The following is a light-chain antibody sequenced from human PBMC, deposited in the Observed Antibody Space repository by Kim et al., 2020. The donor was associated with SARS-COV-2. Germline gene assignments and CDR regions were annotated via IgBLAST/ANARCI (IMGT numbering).Light chain of an antibody. CDR3: QQYRGSPLT. CDR1: QSVSSSY. V-gene: IGKV3-20*01. J-gene: IGKJ4*01. CDR2: GAS. Sequence: EIVLTQSPGTLSLSPGERATISCRTSQSVSSSYLAWYQQKPGQAPRLLIYGASSRATGIPDRFSGSGSGTDFTLTISRLEPEDFAVYYCQQYRGSPLTFGGGTKVDIK.